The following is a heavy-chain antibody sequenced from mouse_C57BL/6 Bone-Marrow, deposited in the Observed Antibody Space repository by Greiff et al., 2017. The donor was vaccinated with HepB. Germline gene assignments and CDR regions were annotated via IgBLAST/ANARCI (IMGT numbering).Heavy chain of an antibody. J-gene: IGHJ2*01. V-gene: IGHV5-4*02. D-gene: IGHD3-2*01. CDR2: ISSGGSYT. Sequence: LEWVATISSGGSYTYYPDSVKGRFTISRDNAKNNLYLQMSHLKSEDTAMYYCARETGYWGQGTTLTVSS. CDR3: ARETGY.